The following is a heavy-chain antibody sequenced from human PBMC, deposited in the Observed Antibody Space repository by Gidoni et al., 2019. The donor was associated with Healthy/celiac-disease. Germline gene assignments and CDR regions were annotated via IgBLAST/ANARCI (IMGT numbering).Heavy chain of an antibody. CDR3: ARDDYGDKRRRPFDY. Sequence: WVRQAPGQGLEWMGWINPNSGGTNYAQKFQGRVTMTRDTSISTAYMELSRLRSDDTAVYYCARDDYGDKRRRPFDYWGQGTLVTVSS. V-gene: IGHV1-2*02. CDR2: INPNSGGT. D-gene: IGHD4-17*01. J-gene: IGHJ4*02.